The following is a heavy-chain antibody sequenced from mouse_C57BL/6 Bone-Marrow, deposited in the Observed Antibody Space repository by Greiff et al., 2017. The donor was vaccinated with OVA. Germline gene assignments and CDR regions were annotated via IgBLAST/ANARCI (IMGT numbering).Heavy chain of an antibody. CDR2: IYPGDGDT. Sequence: VQLQQSGAELVKPGASVKISCKASGYAFSSYWMSWVKQRPGKGLEWIGQIYPGDGDTNYNGKFKGKATMTADKSSSTAYMQLSSLTSEDSAVYFCARQGIYADYWGQGTTLTVSS. D-gene: IGHD1-1*01. V-gene: IGHV1-80*01. CDR1: GYAFSSYW. CDR3: ARQGIYADY. J-gene: IGHJ2*01.